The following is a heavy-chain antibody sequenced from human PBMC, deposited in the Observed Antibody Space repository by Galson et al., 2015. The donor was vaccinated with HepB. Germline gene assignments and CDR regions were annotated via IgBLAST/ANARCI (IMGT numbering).Heavy chain of an antibody. D-gene: IGHD3-10*01. CDR3: AKDGGGSGSFSSYYSDY. J-gene: IGHJ4*02. CDR2: ISGSGGST. CDR1: GFTFSSYA. V-gene: IGHV3-23*01. Sequence: SLRLSCAASGFTFSSYAMSWVRQAPGKGLEWVSAISGSGGSTYYADSVKGRFTISRDNSKNTLYLQMNSLRAEDTAVYYCAKDGGGSGSFSSYYSDYWGQGTLVTVSS.